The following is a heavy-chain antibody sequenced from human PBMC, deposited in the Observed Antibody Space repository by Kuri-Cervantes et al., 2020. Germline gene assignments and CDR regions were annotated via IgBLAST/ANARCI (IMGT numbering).Heavy chain of an antibody. CDR2: ISYDGSNK. Sequence: GGSLRLSCAASGFTFSSYAMHWVRQAPGKGLEWVAVISYDGSNKYYADSVKGRFTISRDNSKNTLYLQMNSLRAEDTAVYYCARSDIVVVPAAISLDYWGQGTLVTVSS. CDR3: ARSDIVVVPAAISLDY. V-gene: IGHV3-30-3*01. D-gene: IGHD2-2*01. CDR1: GFTFSSYA. J-gene: IGHJ4*02.